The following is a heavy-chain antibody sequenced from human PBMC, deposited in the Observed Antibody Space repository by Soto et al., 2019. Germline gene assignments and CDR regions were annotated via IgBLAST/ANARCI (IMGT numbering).Heavy chain of an antibody. CDR3: AKDPYYDSSGYYRLDC. CDR1: GFTFSSYA. J-gene: IGHJ4*02. D-gene: IGHD3-22*01. Sequence: EMQLLESGGGSVQPGGSLRLSCAASGFTFSSYAMTWVRQAPGKGLEWVSDISGSGDTTNYADSVKGRFTISRDNSKNTRLLQMNSLRAEDTAVYYCAKDPYYDSSGYYRLDCWGEGTLVTVSS. CDR2: ISGSGDTT. V-gene: IGHV3-23*01.